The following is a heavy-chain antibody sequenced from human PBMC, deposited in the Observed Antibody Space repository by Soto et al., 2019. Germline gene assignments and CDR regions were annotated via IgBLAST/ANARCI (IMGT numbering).Heavy chain of an antibody. D-gene: IGHD6-19*01. CDR1: GFTFSSYA. Sequence: PGGSLRLSCAASGFTFSSYAMSWVRQSPGKGLEWVSAISGSGGSTYYADSVKGRFTISRDNSKNTLYLQMNSLRAEDTAVYYCAKDQVAGIKSFDYWGQGTLVTVSS. CDR3: AKDQVAGIKSFDY. V-gene: IGHV3-23*01. CDR2: ISGSGGST. J-gene: IGHJ4*02.